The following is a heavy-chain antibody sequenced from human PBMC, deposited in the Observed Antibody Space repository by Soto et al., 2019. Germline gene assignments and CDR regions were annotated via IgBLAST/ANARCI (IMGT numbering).Heavy chain of an antibody. Sequence: ESGGGVVQPERSLRLSCAASGFTFSSYAMHWVRQAPGKGLEWVAVISYDGSNKYYADSVKGRFTISRDNSKNTLYLQMNSLRAEDTAVYYCARGHGSGYSYAFYWGQGTLVTVSS. J-gene: IGHJ4*02. CDR3: ARGHGSGYSYAFY. V-gene: IGHV3-30-3*01. D-gene: IGHD5-18*01. CDR1: GFTFSSYA. CDR2: ISYDGSNK.